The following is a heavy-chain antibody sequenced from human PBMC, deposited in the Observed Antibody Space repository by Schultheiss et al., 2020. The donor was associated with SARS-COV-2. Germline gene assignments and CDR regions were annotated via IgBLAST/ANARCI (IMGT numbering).Heavy chain of an antibody. D-gene: IGHD3-3*01. CDR1: GFTVRTNS. V-gene: IGHV3-20*04. J-gene: IGHJ4*02. Sequence: GESLKISCAASGFTVRTNSMRWVRQAPGKGLEWVSGINWNGGSTGYADSVKGRFTISRDNAKNTLYLQMNSLRAGDTAVYFCAREPPYDFWSGYYSEGFDYWGQGTLVTVSS. CDR3: AREPPYDFWSGYYSEGFDY. CDR2: INWNGGST.